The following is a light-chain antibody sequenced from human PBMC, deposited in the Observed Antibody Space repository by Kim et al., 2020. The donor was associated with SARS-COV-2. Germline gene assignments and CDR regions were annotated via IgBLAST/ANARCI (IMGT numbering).Light chain of an antibody. CDR3: ISYTTSTTLFYV. CDR1: TSDVGGPNY. Sequence: ITIAYTGTTSDVGGPNYVSWYQQYPGKAPKLMIYDVTNRPSGVSNRFSGSKSGNTASLTISGLQSEDEADYYCISYTTSTTLFYVFGTGTKVTVL. J-gene: IGLJ1*01. V-gene: IGLV2-14*03. CDR2: DVT.